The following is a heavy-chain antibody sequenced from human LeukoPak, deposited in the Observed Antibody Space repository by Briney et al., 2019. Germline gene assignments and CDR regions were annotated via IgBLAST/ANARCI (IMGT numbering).Heavy chain of an antibody. CDR2: IRYDGSSK. CDR3: ATSPVYSYGHPYYFDY. CDR1: GFTFSSYG. V-gene: IGHV3-30*02. J-gene: IGHJ4*02. Sequence: GGSLRLSCAASGFTFSSYGVHWVRRAPGKGLEWVAFIRYDGSSKYYADSVKGRFTISRDNSKNTLYLQMNSLRAEDTAVYYCATSPVYSYGHPYYFDYRGQGTLVTVSS. D-gene: IGHD5-18*01.